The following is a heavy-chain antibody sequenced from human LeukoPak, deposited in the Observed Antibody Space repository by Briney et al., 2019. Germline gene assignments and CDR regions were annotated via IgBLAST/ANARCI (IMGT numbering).Heavy chain of an antibody. D-gene: IGHD6-19*01. V-gene: IGHV1-69*13. CDR2: IIPIFGTA. CDR3: ARSSGCLFCGYSR. Sequence: AASVKVSCKASGYTFTSYDINWVRQATGQGLEWMGGIIPIFGTANYAQKFQGRVTITADESTSTAYMELSSLRSEDTAVYYCARSSGCLFCGYSRWGPGTLVTVSS. CDR1: GYTFTSYD. J-gene: IGHJ4*02.